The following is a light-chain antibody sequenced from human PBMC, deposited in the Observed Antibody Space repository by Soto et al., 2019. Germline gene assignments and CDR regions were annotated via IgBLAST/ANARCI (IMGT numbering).Light chain of an antibody. V-gene: IGKV3-20*01. J-gene: IGKJ1*01. CDR3: QQFGSSPWT. Sequence: EIVLTQSPGTLSLSPGERATLSCRASQSVSTTSLAWYLQKPGQAPRLLIYGASTRAAGIPGRFSGSGSGTDFTLTISRLEPEDFAVYYCQQFGSSPWTFGQGTKLEIK. CDR2: GAS. CDR1: QSVSTTS.